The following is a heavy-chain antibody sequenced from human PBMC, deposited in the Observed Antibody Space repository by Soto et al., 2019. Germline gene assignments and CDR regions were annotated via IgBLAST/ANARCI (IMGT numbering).Heavy chain of an antibody. CDR3: ARDDSSGYYDY. D-gene: IGHD3-22*01. V-gene: IGHV1-46*01. CDR2: INPSGGST. J-gene: IGHJ4*02. CDR1: GYTFTSYY. Sequence: QVQRVQSGAEVKKPGASVKVSCKASGYTFTSYYMHWVRQAPGQGLEWMGIINPSGGSTSYAQKCQGRVTMTRDTSTSTGYMELSSLRSEDTAVYYCARDDSSGYYDYWGQGTLVTVSS.